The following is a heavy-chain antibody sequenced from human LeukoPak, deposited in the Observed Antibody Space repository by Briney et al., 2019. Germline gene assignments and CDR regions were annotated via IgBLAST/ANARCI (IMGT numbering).Heavy chain of an antibody. CDR2: ISVNGDKT. V-gene: IGHV3-64D*06. CDR3: LKDLTGTWSFDH. Sequence: GGSLRLSCSACGFTFSGHFMHWVRQAPGKGLEYVSSISVNGDKTLYAESVKGRFTISRDNSKNTLYLQLSSLRLEDTAIYYCLKDLTGTWSFDHWGQGTLLTVSS. J-gene: IGHJ4*02. D-gene: IGHD7-27*01. CDR1: GFTFSGHF.